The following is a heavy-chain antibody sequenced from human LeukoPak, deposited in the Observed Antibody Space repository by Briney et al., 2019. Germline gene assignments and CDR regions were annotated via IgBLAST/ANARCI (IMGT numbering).Heavy chain of an antibody. V-gene: IGHV3-30*02. J-gene: IGHJ4*02. CDR3: AEDGGYYGSDY. Sequence: DSVKGRFTISRDNSKNTLYLQMNSLRAEDTAVYYCAEDGGYYGSDYWGQGTLVTVSS. D-gene: IGHD1-26*01.